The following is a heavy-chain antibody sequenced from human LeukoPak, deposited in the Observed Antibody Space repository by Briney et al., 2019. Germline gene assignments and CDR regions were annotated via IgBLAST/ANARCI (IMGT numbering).Heavy chain of an antibody. CDR1: GFTFSGHW. CDR3: ARDGVAPGIYFDY. Sequence: GGSLRLSCVASGFTFSGHWMSWVRQAPGKGLGWVANIDQGGGETHYVDSVKGRFTISRDNAQKSLYLQMNSLRAEDTAVYYCARDGVAPGIYFDYWGQGSLVTVSS. CDR2: IDQGGGET. D-gene: IGHD2-2*01. J-gene: IGHJ4*02. V-gene: IGHV3-7*05.